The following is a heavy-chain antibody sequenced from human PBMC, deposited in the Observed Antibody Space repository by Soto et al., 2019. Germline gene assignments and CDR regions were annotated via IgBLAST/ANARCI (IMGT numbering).Heavy chain of an antibody. J-gene: IGHJ6*03. V-gene: IGHV4-59*12. CDR2: IYYSESA. Sequence: SETLSLTSTVSGGSISGYFWRCIRQHPGKELEWIGDIYYSESANYTPSLKSRVTTSVDTSENQFSLRLSSVTAADTAVYYCARGGTGHMDVWRKGITVTVSS. CDR1: GGSISGYF. CDR3: ARGGTGHMDV.